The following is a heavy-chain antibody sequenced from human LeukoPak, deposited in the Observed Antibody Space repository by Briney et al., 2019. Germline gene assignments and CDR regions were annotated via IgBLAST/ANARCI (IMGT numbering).Heavy chain of an antibody. V-gene: IGHV3-7*01. Sequence: GGSLRLSCAASAFTFSSYWMSWVRQAPGKGLEWVANIKQDGSEKYYVDSVKGRFTISRDNAKNSLYLQMNSLRAEDTAVYYCARVEGSSGYYLWTYYYYGMDVWGQGTTVTVSS. D-gene: IGHD3-22*01. CDR1: AFTFSSYW. CDR2: IKQDGSEK. J-gene: IGHJ6*02. CDR3: ARVEGSSGYYLWTYYYYGMDV.